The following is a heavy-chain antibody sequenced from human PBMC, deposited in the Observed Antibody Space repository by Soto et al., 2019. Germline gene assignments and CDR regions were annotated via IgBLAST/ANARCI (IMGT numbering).Heavy chain of an antibody. CDR3: AREGSGYNF. CDR2: IVPVFGRP. V-gene: IGHV1-69*01. Sequence: QVQLVQSGAELKKPGSSVKVSCKASGGSFSNFGISWVRQAPGQGLEWMGGIVPVFGRPNYAQRFRGRLTITADESTSTGYMELISLRSDDTAVYYCAREGSGYNFWGQGTLVTVSS. D-gene: IGHD5-12*01. J-gene: IGHJ4*02. CDR1: GGSFSNFG.